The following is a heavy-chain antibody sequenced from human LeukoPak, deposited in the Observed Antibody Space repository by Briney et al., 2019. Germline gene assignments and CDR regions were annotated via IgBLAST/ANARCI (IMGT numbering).Heavy chain of an antibody. V-gene: IGHV1-46*01. J-gene: IGHJ4*02. CDR3: ARDRAAAYTYADY. CDR1: GYTFTNYY. D-gene: IGHD6-25*01. Sequence: ASVKVSCKASGYTFTNYYIHWVRQAPGQGLEWKGIIKPGDGSTTYAQSVQGRVTLTRDTSTSTVYMELSSLRSEDTAMYYCARDRAAAYTYADYWGQGTLITVSS. CDR2: IKPGDGST.